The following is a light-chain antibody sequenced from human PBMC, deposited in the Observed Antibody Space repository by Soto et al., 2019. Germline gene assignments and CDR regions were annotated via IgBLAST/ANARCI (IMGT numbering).Light chain of an antibody. CDR2: SNY. J-gene: IGLJ3*02. V-gene: IGLV1-44*01. CDR1: ASNIGGKT. Sequence: QSVLTQAPSASGTPGQRVTISCSGSASNIGGKTVNWYQHLPGTAPKLLIYSNYQRPSGVPDRFSASKSGTSASLAISGLQSEDVADYYCAAWDDSLNGWVFGGGTKLTVL. CDR3: AAWDDSLNGWV.